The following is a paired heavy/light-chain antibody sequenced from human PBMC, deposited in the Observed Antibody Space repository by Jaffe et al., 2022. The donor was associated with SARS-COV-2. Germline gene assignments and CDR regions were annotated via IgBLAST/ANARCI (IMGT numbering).Light chain of an antibody. CDR1: SSDVGAYNF. V-gene: IGLV2-8*01. Sequence: QSALTQPPSASGSPGQSVTISCTGTSSDVGAYNFVSWYQQHPGKAPQLMIYDVSKRPSGVPDRFSASKSGNTASLTVSGLQAEDEADYYCSSYAGSNNYVEFGGGTKLTVL. J-gene: IGLJ2*01. CDR2: DVS. CDR3: SSYAGSNNYVE.
Heavy chain of an antibody. J-gene: IGHJ5*02. CDR1: GGSIINYF. V-gene: IGHV4-59*01. D-gene: IGHD7-27*01. Sequence: QVQLQESGPGLVEPSGTLSLTCTVSGGSIINYFWSWIRQPPGKGLEWIGYVYYSGDTNYNPSLKSRVTISVDTSKNQFSLKLSSVTAADSAVYYCAKLGGTSRFDPWGQGTLVTVSS. CDR3: AKLGGTSRFDP. CDR2: VYYSGDT.